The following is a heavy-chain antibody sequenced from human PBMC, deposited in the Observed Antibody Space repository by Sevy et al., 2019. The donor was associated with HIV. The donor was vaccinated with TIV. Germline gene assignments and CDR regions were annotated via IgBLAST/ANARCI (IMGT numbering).Heavy chain of an antibody. D-gene: IGHD3-22*01. CDR3: ARDLRPFYYDSSGRNDAFDI. V-gene: IGHV4-61*02. CDR1: GGSISSGNYY. CDR2: IYTSGST. J-gene: IGHJ3*02. Sequence: SETLSLTCTVSGGSISSGNYYWSWIRQPAGKGLEWLGRIYTSGSTNYNPFLKSRVTMSVDTSKNQFSLKLSSVTAADTAVYYCARDLRPFYYDSSGRNDAFDIWGQWTMVTVSS.